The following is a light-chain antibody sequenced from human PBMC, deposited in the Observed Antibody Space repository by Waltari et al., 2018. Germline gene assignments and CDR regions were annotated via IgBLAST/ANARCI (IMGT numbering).Light chain of an antibody. CDR1: SSDVDASNY. CDR3: SSFTSRRTLV. CDR2: DVN. V-gene: IGLV2-14*01. Sequence: QSALTPPASVSGSPGQSITISCTGTSSDVDASNYVSWYQQHPGKVPKVMIYDVNKRPSGVSNRFSGSKSGNTASLTISGLQSEDEADYYCSSFTSRRTLVFGGGTKLTVL. J-gene: IGLJ2*01.